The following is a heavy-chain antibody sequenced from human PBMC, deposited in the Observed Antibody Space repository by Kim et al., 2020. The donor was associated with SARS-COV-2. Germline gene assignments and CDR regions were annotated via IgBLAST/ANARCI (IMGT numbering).Heavy chain of an antibody. D-gene: IGHD2-15*01. V-gene: IGHV5-51*01. Sequence: GESLKISCKGSGYSFTSYWIGWVRQMPGKGLEWMGIIYPGDSDTRYSPSFQGQVTISADKSISTAYLQWSSLKASDTAMYYCARLSCSGGSCYSYPEYFQHWGQGTLVTVSS. CDR3: ARLSCSGGSCYSYPEYFQH. J-gene: IGHJ1*01. CDR1: GYSFTSYW. CDR2: IYPGDSDT.